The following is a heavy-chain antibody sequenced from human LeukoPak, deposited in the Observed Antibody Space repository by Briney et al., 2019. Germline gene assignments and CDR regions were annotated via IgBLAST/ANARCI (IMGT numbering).Heavy chain of an antibody. CDR1: GFFFRDFG. Sequence: GGSLRLSCAASGFFFRDFGISWVGKPPGKGREGSSSISSSSSDIYYADSVKGRFTVSRDNAQNSLYLQMNSLRAEDTAVYYCARVTLWGSGSYLAYYYMDVWGKGTTVTVSS. V-gene: IGHV3-21*01. D-gene: IGHD3-10*01. CDR3: ARVTLWGSGSYLAYYYMDV. CDR2: ISSSSSDI. J-gene: IGHJ6*03.